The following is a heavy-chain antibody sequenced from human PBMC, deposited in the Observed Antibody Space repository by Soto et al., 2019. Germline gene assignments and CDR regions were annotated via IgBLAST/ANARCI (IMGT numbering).Heavy chain of an antibody. V-gene: IGHV3-33*01. J-gene: IGHJ6*02. D-gene: IGHD3-3*01. CDR1: GFTFSSYG. CDR2: IWYDGSNK. CDR3: ARGPTRIMYDFWSGYHYGMDV. Sequence: PGGSLRLSCAASGFTFSSYGMHWVRQAPGKGLEWVAVIWYDGSNKYYADSVKGRFTISRDNSKNTLYLQMNSLRAEDTAVYYCARGPTRIMYDFWSGYHYGMDVWGQGTTVTVSS.